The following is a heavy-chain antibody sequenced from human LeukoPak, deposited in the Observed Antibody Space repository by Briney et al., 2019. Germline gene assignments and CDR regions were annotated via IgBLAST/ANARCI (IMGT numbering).Heavy chain of an antibody. V-gene: IGHV1-69*01. CDR3: ARDRPYTGGWRGFDY. CDR2: IIPMFGIA. J-gene: IGHJ4*02. Sequence: SVKVSCKASGGAFSRYAISWVRQAPGQGLEWMGGIIPMFGIANYAQKFQGRVTITADESTSTAYMELSSLRSEDTAVYYCARDRPYTGGWRGFDYWGQGTLVTVSS. CDR1: GGAFSRYA. D-gene: IGHD6-19*01.